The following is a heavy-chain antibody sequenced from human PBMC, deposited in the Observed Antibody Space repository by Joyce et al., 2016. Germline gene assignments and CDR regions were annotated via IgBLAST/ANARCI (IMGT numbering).Heavy chain of an antibody. CDR3: AKGIEGIPIRGMVRGATPEY. V-gene: IGHV3-30-3*01. Sequence: QVHLVESGGGGVQPGRSLRLSCAASGFRFSASTMHWVRKAPGKGLEWVAVMSFDAYKTYYADSVKGRFTIAREKSRNKLILQMKTLRVEDTAVYYCAKGIEGIPIRGMVRGATPEYWGQGTLVTVSS. J-gene: IGHJ4*02. CDR2: MSFDAYKT. CDR1: GFRFSAST. D-gene: IGHD3-10*01.